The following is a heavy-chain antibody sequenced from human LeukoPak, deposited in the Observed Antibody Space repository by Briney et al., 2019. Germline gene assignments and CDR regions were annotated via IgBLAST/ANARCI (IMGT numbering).Heavy chain of an antibody. D-gene: IGHD3-10*01. V-gene: IGHV4-39*01. CDR1: GGSISSSSYY. Sequence: SETLSLTCTVSGGSISSSSYYWGWIRQPPGKGLEWIGSIYYSGSTYYNPSLKSRVTISVDTSKNQFSLKLSSVTAADTAVYYCARLNITMVRGVIWYSGWYFGYWGQGTLVTVSS. J-gene: IGHJ4*02. CDR3: ARLNITMVRGVIWYSGWYFGY. CDR2: IYYSGST.